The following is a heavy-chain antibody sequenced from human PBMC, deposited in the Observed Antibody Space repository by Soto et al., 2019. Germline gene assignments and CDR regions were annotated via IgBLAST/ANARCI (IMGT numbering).Heavy chain of an antibody. Sequence: QVQLQLWGAGLLKPSETMSLTCAVYGGSFSGYYWSWIRQPPGKGLEWIGEINHSGSTNYNPSLKRRVTISVDTSKNQFSLKVSSVTAADTAVYYCARGGGCSSTSCARRRGFDPWGQGTLVTVSS. D-gene: IGHD2-2*01. V-gene: IGHV4-34*01. CDR3: ARGGGCSSTSCARRRGFDP. J-gene: IGHJ5*02. CDR2: INHSGST. CDR1: GGSFSGYY.